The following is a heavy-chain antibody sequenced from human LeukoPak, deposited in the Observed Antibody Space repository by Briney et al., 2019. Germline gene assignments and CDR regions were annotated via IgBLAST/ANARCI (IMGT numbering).Heavy chain of an antibody. CDR1: GFTFSSYS. Sequence: GGSLRLSCAASGFTFSSYSMNWVRQAPGKGLEWVSSISSSSSYIYYADSVKGRFTISRDNAKNSLYLQMNSLRAEDTAVYYCARGMAHGAVAGTRGPWGQGTLVTVSS. CDR3: ARGMAHGAVAGTRGP. J-gene: IGHJ5*02. V-gene: IGHV3-21*01. CDR2: ISSSSSYI. D-gene: IGHD6-19*01.